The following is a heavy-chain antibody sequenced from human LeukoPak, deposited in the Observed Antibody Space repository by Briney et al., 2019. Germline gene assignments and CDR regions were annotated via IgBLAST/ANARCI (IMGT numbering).Heavy chain of an antibody. CDR1: GFTFSNYW. CDR2: IRSKAYGGTT. CDR3: TRDADYYYDFWSGYSGWFDP. V-gene: IGHV3-49*03. J-gene: IGHJ5*02. Sequence: PGGSLRLSCAVSGFTFSNYWMSWFRQAPGKGLEWVGFIRSKAYGGTTEYAASVKGRFTISRDDSKSIAYLQMNSLKTEDTAVYYCTRDADYYYDFWSGYSGWFDPWGQGTLVTVSS. D-gene: IGHD3-3*01.